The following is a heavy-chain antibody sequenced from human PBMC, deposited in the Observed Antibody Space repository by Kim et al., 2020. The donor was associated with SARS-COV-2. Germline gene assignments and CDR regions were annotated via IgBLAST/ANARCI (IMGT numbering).Heavy chain of an antibody. Sequence: ASVKVSCKASGYTFTGYYMHWVRQAPGQGLEWMGWINPNSGGTNYAQKFQGRVTMTRDTSISTAYMELSRLRSDDTAVYYCARDGFTMVRGVNKAPLDYYCGMDVWGQGTTVTVSS. CDR1: GYTFTGYY. J-gene: IGHJ6*02. D-gene: IGHD3-10*01. CDR3: ARDGFTMVRGVNKAPLDYYCGMDV. V-gene: IGHV1-2*02. CDR2: INPNSGGT.